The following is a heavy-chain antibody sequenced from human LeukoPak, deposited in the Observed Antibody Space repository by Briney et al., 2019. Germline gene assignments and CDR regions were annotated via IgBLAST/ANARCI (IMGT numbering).Heavy chain of an antibody. Sequence: SETLSLTCAVSGGSISSGGYSWSWIRQPPGKGLEWIGYIYYSGSTYYNPSLKSRVTISVDTSKNQFSLKLSSVTAADTAVYYCARLKTYYDFWSGYPDYWGQGTLVTVSS. CDR2: IYYSGST. D-gene: IGHD3-3*01. CDR3: ARLKTYYDFWSGYPDY. J-gene: IGHJ4*02. V-gene: IGHV4-30-2*03. CDR1: GGSISSGGYS.